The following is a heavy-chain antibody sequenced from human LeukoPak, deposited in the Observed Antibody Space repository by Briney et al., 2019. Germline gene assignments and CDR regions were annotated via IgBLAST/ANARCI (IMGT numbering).Heavy chain of an antibody. J-gene: IGHJ4*02. Sequence: GGSLRLSCAASGFTFSSYSMNWVRQAPGKGLEWVSSISSSSSYIYYADSVKGRFTIPRDNAKNSLHLQMNSLRAEDTAVYYCARGRGVAAGTRSYFDYWGQGTLVTVSS. CDR2: ISSSSSYI. CDR3: ARGRGVAAGTRSYFDY. V-gene: IGHV3-21*01. D-gene: IGHD6-13*01. CDR1: GFTFSSYS.